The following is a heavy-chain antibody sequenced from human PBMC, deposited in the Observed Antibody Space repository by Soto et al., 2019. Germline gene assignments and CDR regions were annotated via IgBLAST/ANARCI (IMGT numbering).Heavy chain of an antibody. CDR3: VRGGSGWFAGYYYGMDV. D-gene: IGHD6-19*01. J-gene: IGHJ6*02. CDR2: INHSGST. Sequence: PSETLSLTCAVYGGSFSGYYWSWIRQPPGKGLEWIGEINHSGSTNYNPSLKSRVTISVDTSKNQFSLKLSSVTAADTAVYYCVRGGSGWFAGYYYGMDVWGQGTTVTVSS. V-gene: IGHV4-34*01. CDR1: GGSFSGYY.